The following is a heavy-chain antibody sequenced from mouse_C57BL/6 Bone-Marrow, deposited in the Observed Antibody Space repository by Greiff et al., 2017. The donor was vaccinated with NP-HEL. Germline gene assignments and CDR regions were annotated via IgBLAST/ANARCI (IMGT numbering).Heavy chain of an antibody. CDR1: GFTFSSYG. Sequence: EVQGVESGGDLVKPGGSLKLSCAASGFTFSSYGMSWVRQTPDKRLEWVATISSGGSYTYYPDSVKGRFTISRDNAKNTLYLHMSSLKSEDTAMYYCARHPLYDYDGYFDVWGTETTVTVSS. V-gene: IGHV5-6*01. D-gene: IGHD2-4*01. CDR3: ARHPLYDYDGYFDV. J-gene: IGHJ1*03. CDR2: ISSGGSYT.